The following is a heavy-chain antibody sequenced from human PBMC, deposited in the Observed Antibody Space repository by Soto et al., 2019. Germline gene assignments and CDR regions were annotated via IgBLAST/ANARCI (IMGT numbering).Heavy chain of an antibody. CDR1: GFTFSSYG. CDR3: ARESYPDKAFDI. CDR2: IWYDGSNK. Sequence: GGSLRLSCAASGFTFSSYGMHWVRQAPGKGLEWVAVIWYDGSNKYYADSVKGRFTISRDNSKNTLYLQMNSLRAEDTAVYYCARESYPDKAFDIWGQGTMVTVSS. J-gene: IGHJ3*02. V-gene: IGHV3-33*01.